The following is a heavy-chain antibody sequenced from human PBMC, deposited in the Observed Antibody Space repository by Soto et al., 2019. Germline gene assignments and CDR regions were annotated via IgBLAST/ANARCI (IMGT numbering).Heavy chain of an antibody. V-gene: IGHV1-18*01. CDR1: GYTFTSCG. Sequence: EASVKVSCKASGYTFTSCGISWVRQAPGQGLEWMGWISAYNGNTNYAQKLQGRVTMTTDTSTSTAYMELRSLRSDDTAVYYCAKVLLWFGELSIADGMDVWGQGTTVTVSS. CDR2: ISAYNGNT. J-gene: IGHJ6*02. D-gene: IGHD3-10*01. CDR3: AKVLLWFGELSIADGMDV.